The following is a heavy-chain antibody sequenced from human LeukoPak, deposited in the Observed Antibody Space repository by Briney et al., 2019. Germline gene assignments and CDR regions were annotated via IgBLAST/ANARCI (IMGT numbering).Heavy chain of an antibody. V-gene: IGHV3-11*01. Sequence: PGGSLRLSCAASGFTFSDYYMSWIRQAPGKGLEWVSYISSRGTTKYYADSVKGRITISRDNAKNSLFLQVNSLRAEDTALYYCAKAHSSWYYYFDYWGQGTLVTVSS. CDR2: ISSRGTTK. D-gene: IGHD6-13*01. CDR3: AKAHSSWYYYFDY. J-gene: IGHJ4*02. CDR1: GFTFSDYY.